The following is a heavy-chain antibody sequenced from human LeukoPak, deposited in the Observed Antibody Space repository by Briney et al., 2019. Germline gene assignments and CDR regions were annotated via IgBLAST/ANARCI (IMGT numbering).Heavy chain of an antibody. D-gene: IGHD3-10*01. V-gene: IGHV4-28*01. Sequence: QPSETLSLTCAVSGYSITSSSWWGWIRQPPGKGLEWIGYIYHSGTTYYNPSLQSRVTMSVDTSKNQFSLKLSSVTAVDTAVYYCARKENVYYYFDYWGQGTLVTVPS. CDR3: ARKENVYYYFDY. CDR2: IYHSGTT. J-gene: IGHJ4*02. CDR1: GYSITSSSW.